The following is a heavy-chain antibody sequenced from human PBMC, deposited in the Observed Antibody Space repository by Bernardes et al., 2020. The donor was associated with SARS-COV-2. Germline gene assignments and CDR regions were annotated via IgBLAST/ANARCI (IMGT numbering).Heavy chain of an antibody. J-gene: IGHJ6*02. CDR1: GYIFTNYY. V-gene: IGHV1-46*01. CDR2: INPSGGIT. Sequence: ASVKVSCKASGYIFTNYYVHWVRQAPGRGLEWMGLINPSGGITNYVPKFQGRVTMTRDTSTSTVYMEMSNLRSEDTAVYYCARGGWQLPTDWGQGTTVTVSS. CDR3: ARGGWQLPTD. D-gene: IGHD1-26*01.